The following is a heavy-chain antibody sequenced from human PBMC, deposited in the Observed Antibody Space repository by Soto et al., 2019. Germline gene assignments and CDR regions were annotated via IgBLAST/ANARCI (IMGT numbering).Heavy chain of an antibody. CDR3: ARREVGTTLDFDY. Sequence: QVQLVQSGAEVKKPGASVKVSCKASGYTFSSHGTSWVRQAPGQGLEWMGWLSAYNGNTKYAQKLQGRVTMTTDTSTSTAYMELRSLRSDDTAVYYGARREVGTTLDFDYWGQGTLVTVSS. J-gene: IGHJ4*02. CDR2: LSAYNGNT. CDR1: GYTFSSHG. V-gene: IGHV1-18*01. D-gene: IGHD1-26*01.